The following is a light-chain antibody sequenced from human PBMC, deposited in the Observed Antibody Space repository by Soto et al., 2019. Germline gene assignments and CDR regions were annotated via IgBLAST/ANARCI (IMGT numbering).Light chain of an antibody. CDR2: WAS. Sequence: DIVMTQSPDSLAVSLGERATINCKSSESVLYSSNNKNYLAWYQQKPGQPPKLLIYWASTRESGVPDRFSGSGSGTDLTITISSLQAEDVEVYYCQQYYSTPRTFGQGTKVDIK. CDR3: QQYYSTPRT. J-gene: IGKJ1*01. V-gene: IGKV4-1*01. CDR1: ESVLYSSNNKNY.